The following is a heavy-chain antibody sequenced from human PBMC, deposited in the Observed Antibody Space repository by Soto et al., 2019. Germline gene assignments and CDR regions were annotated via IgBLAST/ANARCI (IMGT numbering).Heavy chain of an antibody. CDR1: GGSISSYY. J-gene: IGHJ5*02. D-gene: IGHD3-16*01. Sequence: SETLSLTCTVSGGSISSYYWSWIRQPPGKGLEWIGYIYYSGSTNYNPSLKSRVTISVDTSKNQFSLKLSSVTAADTAVYYCAREAYYDYVWGSYRDNWFDPWGQGTLVTSPQ. V-gene: IGHV4-59*01. CDR3: AREAYYDYVWGSYRDNWFDP. CDR2: IYYSGST.